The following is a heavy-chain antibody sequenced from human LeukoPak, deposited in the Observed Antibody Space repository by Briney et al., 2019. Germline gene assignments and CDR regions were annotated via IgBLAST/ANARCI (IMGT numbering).Heavy chain of an antibody. Sequence: GGSLRLPCAASGFMLRSYWMSWVRQAPGKGLEWVANIDQDGTSKYYVDSVKGRFTISRDDAKNSLYLQMNSLRAEDTAVYYCARDLFSGSYYEDFWGQGTLVTVSS. D-gene: IGHD1-26*01. V-gene: IGHV3-7*01. CDR1: GFMLRSYW. J-gene: IGHJ4*02. CDR3: ARDLFSGSYYEDF. CDR2: IDQDGTSK.